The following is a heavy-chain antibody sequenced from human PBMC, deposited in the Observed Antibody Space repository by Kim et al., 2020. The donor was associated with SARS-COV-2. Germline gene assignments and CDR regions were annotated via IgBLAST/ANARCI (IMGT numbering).Heavy chain of an antibody. D-gene: IGHD1-26*01. CDR2: IWYDGSNK. CDR3: ARDVSGSYGDGYFDY. Sequence: GGSLRLSCAASGFTFSSYGMHWVRQAPGKGLEWVAVIWYDGSNKYYADSVKGRFTISRDNSKNTLYLQMNSLRAEDTAVYYCARDVSGSYGDGYFDYWGQGTLVTVSS. V-gene: IGHV3-33*01. J-gene: IGHJ4*02. CDR1: GFTFSSYG.